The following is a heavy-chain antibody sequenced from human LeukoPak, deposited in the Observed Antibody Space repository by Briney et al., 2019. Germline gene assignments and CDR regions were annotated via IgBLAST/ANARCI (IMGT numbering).Heavy chain of an antibody. CDR3: AKSRDAYNGVS. CDR1: GGSMRNYY. V-gene: IGHV4-59*01. Sequence: PSETLSLTCTVSGGSMRNYYWTWIRQSPGRGLEWIGYAYYTGSTNYNPSLKRRVTIALDTSKNQFSLKLSSVTAADTALYYCAKSRDAYNGVSWGQGTLVTVSS. J-gene: IGHJ5*02. D-gene: IGHD5-24*01. CDR2: AYYTGST.